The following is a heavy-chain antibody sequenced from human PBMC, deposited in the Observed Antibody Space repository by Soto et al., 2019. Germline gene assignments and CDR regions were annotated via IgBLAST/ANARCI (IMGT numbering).Heavy chain of an antibody. V-gene: IGHV3-23*01. CDR1: GFTFSSYA. J-gene: IGHJ5*02. CDR2: ISGSGSGT. Sequence: EVQLSEAGGDLVQPGGSLRLSCAASGFTFSSYAMSWVRQAPGKGLEWVSGISGSGSGTYYADSVKGRFTISRDNSKKTLYLQMNSLRAEDTAIYYCAKDPKSTIRFNWFDPWGQGTLVTVSS. D-gene: IGHD2-8*01. CDR3: AKDPKSTIRFNWFDP.